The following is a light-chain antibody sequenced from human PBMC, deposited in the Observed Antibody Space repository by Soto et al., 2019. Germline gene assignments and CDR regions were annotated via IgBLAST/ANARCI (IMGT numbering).Light chain of an antibody. CDR1: SSDVGGYNY. Sequence: QSALTQARSVSGSPGQSVTISCTGTSSDVGGYNYVSWYQQHPGKAPKLMIYDVSKRPSGVPDRFSGSKSGNTASLTISGLQAEDEADYYCCSYAGSYTPAYVFGTGTKVTVL. J-gene: IGLJ1*01. CDR2: DVS. V-gene: IGLV2-11*01. CDR3: CSYAGSYTPAYV.